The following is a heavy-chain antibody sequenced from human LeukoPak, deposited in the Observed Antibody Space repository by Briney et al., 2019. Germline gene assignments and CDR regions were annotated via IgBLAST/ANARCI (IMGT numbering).Heavy chain of an antibody. CDR3: AKYERQVVTAILDYYYMDV. D-gene: IGHD2-21*02. Sequence: GGSLRLSCAASGVTCSDYYMSWIPQAPGKGLERVSAISGSGGSTYYADSAKGRFTISRDNSKNTLYLQMNSLRAEDTAVYYCAKYERQVVTAILDYYYMDVWGKGTTVTVSS. J-gene: IGHJ6*03. V-gene: IGHV3-23*01. CDR1: GVTCSDYY. CDR2: ISGSGGST.